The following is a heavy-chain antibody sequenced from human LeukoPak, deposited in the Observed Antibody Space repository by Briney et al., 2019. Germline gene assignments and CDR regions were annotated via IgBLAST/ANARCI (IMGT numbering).Heavy chain of an antibody. CDR1: GFTFSSYW. CDR3: ARWWGDDDSRGYGAY. D-gene: IGHD3-22*01. V-gene: IGHV3-11*06. Sequence: GGSLRLSCAASGFTFSSYWMTWIRQAPGKGLEWVSYISSSSSYTNYADSVKGRFTISRDNAKNSLYLQMNSLRAEDTAVYHCARWWGDDDSRGYGAYWGQGTQVTVSS. J-gene: IGHJ4*02. CDR2: ISSSSSYT.